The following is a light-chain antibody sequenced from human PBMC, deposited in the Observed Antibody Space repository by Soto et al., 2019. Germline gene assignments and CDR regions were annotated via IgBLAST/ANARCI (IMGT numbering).Light chain of an antibody. CDR3: QQYDNWPWT. V-gene: IGKV3-15*01. J-gene: IGKJ1*01. CDR1: QSVSSN. Sequence: EIVMTQSPATLSASPGERATLSCRASQSVSSNLAWYQQKPGQAPRLLIHGASTRAPGFPARFSGSGSGTDFTLTISSLQSEDFAVYYCQQYDNWPWTFGQGTKVDIK. CDR2: GAS.